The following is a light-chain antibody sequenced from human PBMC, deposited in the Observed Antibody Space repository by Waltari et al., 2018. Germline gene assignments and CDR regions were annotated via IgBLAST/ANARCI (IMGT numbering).Light chain of an antibody. CDR3: QQYDISPLT. J-gene: IGKJ4*01. CDR2: GAS. CDR1: QTVRTTY. Sequence: EIVLTQSPGTLSLSPGERATLSCRASQTVRTTYLAWYQQKPGQAPTLLIYGASSRATGIPDRFSGSGSETDFSLTISSLEPEDFAVYYCQQYDISPLTFGGGTKVEIK. V-gene: IGKV3-20*01.